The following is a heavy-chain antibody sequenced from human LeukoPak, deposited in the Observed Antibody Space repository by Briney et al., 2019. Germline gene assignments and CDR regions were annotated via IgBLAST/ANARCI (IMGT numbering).Heavy chain of an antibody. Sequence: ASVKVSCKASGYTFTNYYMYWVRQAPGQGLEWMGIINPSGGSTSYAEKFQGRVTMTRDTSTSTVYMELRSLRSEDTAVYYCARGYYYESSGDHPGGDYWGQGTLVTVSS. CDR1: GYTFTNYY. J-gene: IGHJ4*02. V-gene: IGHV1-46*01. CDR2: INPSGGST. D-gene: IGHD3-22*01. CDR3: ARGYYYESSGDHPGGDY.